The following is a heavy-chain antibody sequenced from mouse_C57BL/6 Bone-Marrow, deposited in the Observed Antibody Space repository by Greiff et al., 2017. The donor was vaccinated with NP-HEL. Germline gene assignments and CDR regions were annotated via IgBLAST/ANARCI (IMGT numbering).Heavy chain of an antibody. CDR2: IYPRSGNT. CDR1: GYTFTSYG. Sequence: VQLQQSGAELARPGASVKLSCKASGYTFTSYGISWVKQRTGQGLEWIGEIYPRSGNTYYNEKFKGKATLTADKSSSTAYMELRSLTSEDAAVYFCARGVYYSNFVAYWGQGTLVTVSA. V-gene: IGHV1-81*01. D-gene: IGHD2-5*01. J-gene: IGHJ3*01. CDR3: ARGVYYSNFVAY.